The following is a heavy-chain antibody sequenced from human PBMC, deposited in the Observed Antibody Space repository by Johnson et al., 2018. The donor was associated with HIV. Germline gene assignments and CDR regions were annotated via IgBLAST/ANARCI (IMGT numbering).Heavy chain of an antibody. D-gene: IGHD3-22*01. Sequence: QVQLVESGGGLVKPGGSLRLSCAASGFTFADYYMNWMRQAPGKGLEWVSHISSSGSTIYYADSVKGRFTISRDNSKNTLYLQMNSLRAEDTAVYYCARESITMIVVVTHDAFDIWGQGTMVTVSS. V-gene: IGHV3-11*04. CDR3: ARESITMIVVVTHDAFDI. J-gene: IGHJ3*02. CDR2: ISSSGSTI. CDR1: GFTFADYY.